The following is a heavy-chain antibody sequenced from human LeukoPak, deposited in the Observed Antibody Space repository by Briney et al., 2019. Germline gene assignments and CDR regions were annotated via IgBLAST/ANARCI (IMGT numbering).Heavy chain of an antibody. J-gene: IGHJ6*02. CDR1: GGSIGTYY. CDR3: ARHRGPSYDYFGMDV. Sequence: SETLSLTCNVSGGSIGTYYWSWIRQPPGKGLEWIGYIYYSGSTKYSPSLKSRVTMSVDTSRNQFSLKLTSVTAADTALYYCARHRGPSYDYFGMDVWGQGTSVTVSS. CDR2: IYYSGST. D-gene: IGHD5-12*01. V-gene: IGHV4-59*08.